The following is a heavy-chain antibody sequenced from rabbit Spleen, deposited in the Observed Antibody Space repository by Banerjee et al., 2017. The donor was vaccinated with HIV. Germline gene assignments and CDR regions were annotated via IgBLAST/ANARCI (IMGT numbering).Heavy chain of an antibody. CDR3: ARDSGSSFSSYGMDL. D-gene: IGHD8-1*01. Sequence: QSLEESGGGLVKPGASLTLTCSASGVSFSSNYYMCWVRQAPGKGLEWIACIETGSSGFTYFASWAKGRFTCSKTSSTTVTLQMTSLTAADTATYFCARDSGSSFSSYGMDLWGPGTLVTVS. V-gene: IGHV1S40*01. CDR1: GVSFSSNYY. CDR2: IETGSSGFT. J-gene: IGHJ6*01.